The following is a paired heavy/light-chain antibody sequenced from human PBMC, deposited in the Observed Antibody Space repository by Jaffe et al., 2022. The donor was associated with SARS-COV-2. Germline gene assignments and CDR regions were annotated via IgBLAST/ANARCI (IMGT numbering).Light chain of an antibody. CDR1: QSVLDSSNSKNN. V-gene: IGKV4-1*01. Sequence: DIVMTQSPDSLAVSLGERATINCKSSQSVLDSSNSKNNLTWYQQKPGQPPKLLIHWATTRESGVPDRFSGSGSGTDFTLTISSLQAEDVAIYYCQQYYSSPWTFGQGTKVEIK. CDR2: WAT. CDR3: QQYYSSPWT. J-gene: IGKJ1*01.
Heavy chain of an antibody. CDR1: GFSFGDYG. J-gene: IGHJ4*02. CDR2: ISWNSGTV. D-gene: IGHD3-16*01. CDR3: VRDRGFRGTALVADF. Sequence: EVQLVESGGDLVQPGRPLRLSCVASGFSFGDYGMHWVRQAPGKGLEWVSTISWNSGTVDYADSVKGRFTISRDNARNSLYLHMNNLREEDTALYYCVRDRGFRGTALVADFWGQGSLVTVSS. V-gene: IGHV3-9*01.